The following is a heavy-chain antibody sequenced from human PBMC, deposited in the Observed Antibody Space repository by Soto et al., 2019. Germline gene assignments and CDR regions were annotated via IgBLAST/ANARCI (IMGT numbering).Heavy chain of an antibody. CDR2: IYYSGST. V-gene: IGHV4-31*03. CDR1: GGSISSGGYY. D-gene: IGHD2-2*01. Sequence: SETLSLTCTVSGGSISSGGYYWSWIRQHPGKGLEWIGYIYYSGSTYYNPSLTSRVTISVDTSKNQFSLKLSSVTAADTAVYYCARGYCSSTSCPKGPGYGMDVWGQGTTVTVSS. J-gene: IGHJ6*02. CDR3: ARGYCSSTSCPKGPGYGMDV.